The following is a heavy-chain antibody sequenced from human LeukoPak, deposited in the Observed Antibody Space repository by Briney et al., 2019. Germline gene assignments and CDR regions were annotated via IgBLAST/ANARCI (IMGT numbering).Heavy chain of an antibody. CDR1: GSSFTSYW. D-gene: IGHD3-9*01. J-gene: IGHJ5*02. CDR3: ARLDILTGYDWFVP. Sequence: LGEPLNISCQGPGSSFTSYWIGWVRQMPGKGLEWIDIIYPGDSDTSYSPPFQGQVPISDDKSISTAYLQWSSLKASDTAMYYCARLDILTGYDWFVPWGQRTLVSVST. CDR2: IYPGDSDT. V-gene: IGHV5-51*01.